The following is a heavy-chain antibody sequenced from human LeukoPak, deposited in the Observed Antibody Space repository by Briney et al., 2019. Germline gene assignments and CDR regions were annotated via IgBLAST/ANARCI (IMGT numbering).Heavy chain of an antibody. CDR1: RFTFSGYA. J-gene: IGHJ5*02. CDR3: AKGSGSGWYGWFDP. D-gene: IGHD6-19*01. Sequence: GGSLRLSCAASRFTFSGYAMYWVRQAPGKGLEWVSCIDASGVNTYYADSVKGRVTISRDNSSNTLYLQMNSLRAEATAVYYCAKGSGSGWYGWFDPWGQGTLVTVSS. V-gene: IGHV3-23*01. CDR2: IDASGVNT.